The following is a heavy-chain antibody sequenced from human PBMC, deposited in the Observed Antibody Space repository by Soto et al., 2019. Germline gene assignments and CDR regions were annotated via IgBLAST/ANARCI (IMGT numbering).Heavy chain of an antibody. J-gene: IGHJ4*02. D-gene: IGHD3-16*01. CDR1: GVSITSHY. V-gene: IGHV4-59*11. Sequence: PSETLSLTCTVSGVSITSHYWTWIRQPPGKGLEWIGNIHDSGSTNYSPSLKGRVIISVDTSENQSSLKLSSVTTADTAVYYCTVGGAGHPFDYWGQGTLATVPS. CDR3: TVGGAGHPFDY. CDR2: IHDSGST.